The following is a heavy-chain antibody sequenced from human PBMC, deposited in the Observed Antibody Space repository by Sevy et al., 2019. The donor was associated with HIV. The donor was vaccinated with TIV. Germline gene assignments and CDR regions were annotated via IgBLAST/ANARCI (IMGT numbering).Heavy chain of an antibody. CDR2: IYYSGST. CDR3: ARHVSPYPPEYYFDY. J-gene: IGHJ4*02. CDR1: GGSISSSSYY. Sequence: SETLSLTCTVSGGSISSSSYYWGWIRQPPGKGLEWIGGIYYSGSTYYNPSLKSRVTISVDTSKNQFSLKLSSVTAADTAVYYCARHVSPYPPEYYFDYWGQGTLVTVSS. D-gene: IGHD2-2*01. V-gene: IGHV4-39*01.